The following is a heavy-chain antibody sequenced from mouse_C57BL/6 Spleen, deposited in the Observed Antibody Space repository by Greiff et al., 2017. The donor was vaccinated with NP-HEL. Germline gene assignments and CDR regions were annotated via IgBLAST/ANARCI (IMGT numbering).Heavy chain of an antibody. V-gene: IGHV7-3*01. Sequence: EVQGVESGGGLVQPGGSLSLSCAASGFTFTDYYMSWVRQPPGKALEWLGFIRNKANGYTTEYSASVKGRFTISRDNSQSILYLQMNALRAEDSATYYCARSPTGTFDFDYWGQGTTLTVSS. CDR3: ARSPTGTFDFDY. D-gene: IGHD4-1*02. CDR1: GFTFTDYY. J-gene: IGHJ2*01. CDR2: IRNKANGYTT.